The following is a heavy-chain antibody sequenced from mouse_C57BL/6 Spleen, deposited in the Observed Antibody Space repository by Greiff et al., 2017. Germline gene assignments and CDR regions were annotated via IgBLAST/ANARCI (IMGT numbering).Heavy chain of an antibody. V-gene: IGHV7-3*01. CDR1: GFTFTDYY. D-gene: IGHD1-1*01. J-gene: IGHJ2*01. CDR2: IRNKANGYTT. Sequence: EVKLMESGGGLVQPGGSLSLSCAASGFTFTDYYMSWVRQPPGKALEWLGFIRNKANGYTTEYSASVKGRFTISRDNSQSILYLQMNALRAEDSATYYCAREGGFGKDYWGQGTTLTVSS. CDR3: AREGGFGKDY.